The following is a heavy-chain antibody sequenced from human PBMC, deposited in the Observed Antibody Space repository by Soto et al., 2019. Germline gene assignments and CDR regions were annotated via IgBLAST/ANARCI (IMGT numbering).Heavy chain of an antibody. D-gene: IGHD4-4*01. CDR2: IYYSGST. J-gene: IGHJ6*02. Sequence: SETLSLTCTVSGGSISSSSYYWGWIRQPPGKGLEWIGSIYYSGSTYYNPSLKSRVTISVDTSKNQFSLKLSSVTAADTAVYYCARSKGRDSKIPKPKTDYYYGMDVWGQGTTVTVSS. CDR1: GGSISSSSYY. V-gene: IGHV4-39*01. CDR3: ARSKGRDSKIPKPKTDYYYGMDV.